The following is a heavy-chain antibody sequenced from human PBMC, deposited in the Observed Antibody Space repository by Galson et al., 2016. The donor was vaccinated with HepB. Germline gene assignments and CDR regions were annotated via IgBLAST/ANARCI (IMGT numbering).Heavy chain of an antibody. V-gene: IGHV6-1*01. CDR2: TYYESEWYN. Sequence: CAISGDSVSSYSVSWNWVRQSPSRGLEWLGRTYYESEWYNDYAGFVKGRITINPDTSKNQFSLHLKSVTPEVTAVYYCVRSLRGQLVGLDVWGQGTTVTVSS. CDR3: VRSLRGQLVGLDV. D-gene: IGHD6-6*01. CDR1: GDSVSSYSVS. J-gene: IGHJ6*02.